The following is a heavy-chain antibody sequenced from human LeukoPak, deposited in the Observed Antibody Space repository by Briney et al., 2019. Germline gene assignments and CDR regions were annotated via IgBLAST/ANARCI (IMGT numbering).Heavy chain of an antibody. V-gene: IGHV3-23*01. CDR2: IGGTGVRT. CDR1: GFTFSSYA. D-gene: IGHD3-10*01. Sequence: GGSLRLSCASSGFTFSSYAMSWVRQAPGKGLEWVSTIGGTGVRTYYADSVKGRFTISRDNSKNTLYLQINSLRAEDTAVYYCAKAQDYYGSGSFDYWGQGTLVTVSS. J-gene: IGHJ4*02. CDR3: AKAQDYYGSGSFDY.